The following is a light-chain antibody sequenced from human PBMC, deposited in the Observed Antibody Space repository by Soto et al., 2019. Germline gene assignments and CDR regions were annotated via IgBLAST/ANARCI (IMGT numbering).Light chain of an antibody. CDR2: GAS. J-gene: IGKJ1*01. CDR1: QSVSSSY. CDR3: QQYNNWPET. Sequence: EIVLTQSPGTLSLSPGERATLSCRASQSVSSSYLAWYQQKPGQAPRLLIYGASSRATGIPLTFSGSGSGTEFTLTISSLQSEDFAVYYCQQYNNWPETFGQGTKVDIK. V-gene: IGKV3-15*01.